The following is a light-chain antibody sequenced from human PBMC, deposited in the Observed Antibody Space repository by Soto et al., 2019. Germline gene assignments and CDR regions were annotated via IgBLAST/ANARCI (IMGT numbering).Light chain of an antibody. CDR1: SSDVGGYNH. CDR3: CSYASRDTYV. J-gene: IGLJ1*01. CDR2: EGN. V-gene: IGLV2-23*01. Sequence: QSVLTQPASVSGSPGQSITISCTGTSSDVGGYNHVSWYQHHPGKAPKLMIYEGNKRPSGVSNRFSGSKSGNTASPTISGLQAEDEADYYCCSYASRDTYVFGTGTKVTVL.